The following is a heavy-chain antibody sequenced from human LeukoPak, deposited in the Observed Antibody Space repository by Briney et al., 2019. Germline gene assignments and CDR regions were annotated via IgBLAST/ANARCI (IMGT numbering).Heavy chain of an antibody. J-gene: IGHJ3*02. CDR1: GYTFTGYY. D-gene: IGHD3-22*01. CDR2: INPNSGGT. Sequence: GASVKVSCKASGYTFTGYYMHWVRQAPGQGLEWMGWINPNSGGTNYAQKFQGRVTMTRDTSISTAYMGLSRLRSDDTAVYYCARDTNYDSSGEDAFDIWGQGTMVTVSS. CDR3: ARDTNYDSSGEDAFDI. V-gene: IGHV1-2*02.